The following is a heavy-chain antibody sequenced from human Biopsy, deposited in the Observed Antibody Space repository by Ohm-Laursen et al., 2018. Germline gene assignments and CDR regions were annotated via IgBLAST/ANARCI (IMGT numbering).Heavy chain of an antibody. J-gene: IGHJ4*02. CDR2: IWSSGTT. CDR3: ARVVGAATGFDQ. D-gene: IGHD1-26*01. CDR1: GGSISGYY. Sequence: SDTLSLTWSISGGSISGYYWNRIRQSPGKGLEWIGYIWSSGTTDYNPSLQSRVSMSLELSTDQFSLKVDSVTAADTAVYYCARVVGAATGFDQWGQGIPVTVSS. V-gene: IGHV4-59*07.